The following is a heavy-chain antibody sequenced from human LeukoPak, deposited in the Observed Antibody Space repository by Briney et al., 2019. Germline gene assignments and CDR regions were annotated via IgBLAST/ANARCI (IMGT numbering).Heavy chain of an antibody. CDR3: ARHPYYYYGMDV. CDR2: INHSGST. J-gene: IGHJ6*02. V-gene: IGHV4-34*01. Sequence: PSETLSLTCAVYGGSFSGYYWSWIRQPPGKGLEWIGEINHSGSTNYNPSLKSRVTISVDMSKNQFSLKLSSVTAADTAVYYCARHPYYYYGMDVWGQGTTVTVSS. CDR1: GGSFSGYY.